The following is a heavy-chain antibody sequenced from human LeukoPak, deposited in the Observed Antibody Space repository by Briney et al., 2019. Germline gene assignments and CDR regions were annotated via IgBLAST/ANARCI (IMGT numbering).Heavy chain of an antibody. CDR1: GYTFTSYG. Sequence: ASVKVSCKASGYTFTSYGISWVRQAPGQGVEGMGWISAYNGNTNYAQKLQSRVTMTRDTSTSTAYMELRSLRSDDTAVYYCARENRELRSNDYWGQGTLVTVSS. CDR3: ARENRELRSNDY. D-gene: IGHD1-26*01. J-gene: IGHJ4*02. V-gene: IGHV1-18*01. CDR2: ISAYNGNT.